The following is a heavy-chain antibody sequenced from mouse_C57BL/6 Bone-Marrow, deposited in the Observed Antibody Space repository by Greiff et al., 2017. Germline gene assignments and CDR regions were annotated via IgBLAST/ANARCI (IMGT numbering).Heavy chain of an antibody. V-gene: IGHV1-81*01. J-gene: IGHJ3*01. CDR3: VYYYGSAWFAY. Sequence: VKLKESGAELARPGASVKLSCKASGYTFTSYGISWVKQRTGQGLEWIGEIYPRSGNTYYNEKFKGKATLTADKSSSTAYMELRSLTSEDSAVYFCVYYYGSAWFAYWGQGTLVTVSA. CDR2: IYPRSGNT. D-gene: IGHD1-1*01. CDR1: GYTFTSYG.